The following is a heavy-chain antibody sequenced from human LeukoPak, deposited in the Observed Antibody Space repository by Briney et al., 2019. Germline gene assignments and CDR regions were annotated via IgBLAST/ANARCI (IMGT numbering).Heavy chain of an antibody. Sequence: SETLSLTCAVYGGSFSGYYWSWIRQPPGKGLEWIGEINHSGSTNYNPSLKSRVTISVDTSKNQFSLKLSFVTAADTAVYYCARGPFYHSGSYRECYLDYWGQGTLVTVSS. D-gene: IGHD3-10*01. CDR2: INHSGST. J-gene: IGHJ4*02. CDR1: GGSFSGYY. CDR3: ARGPFYHSGSYRECYLDY. V-gene: IGHV4-34*01.